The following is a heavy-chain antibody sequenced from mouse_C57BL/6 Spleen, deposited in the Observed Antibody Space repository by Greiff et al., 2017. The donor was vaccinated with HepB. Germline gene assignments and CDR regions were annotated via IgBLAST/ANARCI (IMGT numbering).Heavy chain of an antibody. D-gene: IGHD4-1*01. V-gene: IGHV5-4*03. CDR1: GFTFSSYA. Sequence: EVKLMESGGGLVKPGGSLKLSCAASGFTFSSYAMSWVRQTPEKRLEWVATISDGGSYTYYPDNVKGRFTISRDNAKNNLYLQMSHLKSEDTAMYYCARALNWDGYAMDYWGQGTSVTVSS. CDR3: ARALNWDGYAMDY. CDR2: ISDGGSYT. J-gene: IGHJ4*01.